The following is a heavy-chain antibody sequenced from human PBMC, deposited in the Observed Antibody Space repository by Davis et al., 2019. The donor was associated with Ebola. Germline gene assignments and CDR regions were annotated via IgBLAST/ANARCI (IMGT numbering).Heavy chain of an antibody. D-gene: IGHD2-2*01. CDR1: GFTFSSYA. V-gene: IGHV3-30-3*01. CDR3: ARAGEGYCSSTSCYVFDY. CDR2: ISYDGSNK. J-gene: IGHJ4*02. Sequence: SLMFSCAASGFTFSSYAMHWLRQAPRKGLEWVSVISYDGSNKYYADSVKGRFTISRDNSKNTLYLQMNSLRAEDTAVYYCARAGEGYCSSTSCYVFDYWGQGTLVTVSS.